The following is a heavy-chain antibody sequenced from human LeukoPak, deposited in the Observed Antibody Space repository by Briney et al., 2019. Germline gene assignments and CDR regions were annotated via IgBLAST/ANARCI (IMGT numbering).Heavy chain of an antibody. CDR3: ARSRSYYDFWSGSDDAFDI. V-gene: IGHV1-2*02. J-gene: IGHJ3*02. Sequence: GASVKVSCTASGYTFTGYYMHWVRQAPGQGLEWMGWINPNSGGTNYAQKFQGRVTMTRDTSISTAYMELSRLRSDDTAVYYCARSRSYYDFWSGSDDAFDIWGQGTMVTVSS. CDR2: INPNSGGT. D-gene: IGHD3-3*01. CDR1: GYTFTGYY.